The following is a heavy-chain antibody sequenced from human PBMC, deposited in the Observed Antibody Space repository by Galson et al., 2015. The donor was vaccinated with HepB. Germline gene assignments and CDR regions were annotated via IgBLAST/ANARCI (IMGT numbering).Heavy chain of an antibody. Sequence: SLRLSCAASGFTNYWMHWVRRAPGRGLVWVSRINSDGSSTSYADSVKGRFTISRDNAKNTLYLQMNSLRDEDTAVYYCAREGRRTGEVTKAFDMWVQGTMVTVSS. CDR3: AREGRRTGEVTKAFDM. CDR1: GFTNYW. J-gene: IGHJ3*02. CDR2: INSDGSST. V-gene: IGHV3-74*01. D-gene: IGHD7-27*01.